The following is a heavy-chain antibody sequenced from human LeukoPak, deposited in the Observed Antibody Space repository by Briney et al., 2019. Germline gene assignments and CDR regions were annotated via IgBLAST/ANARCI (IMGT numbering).Heavy chain of an antibody. D-gene: IGHD3-22*01. CDR3: AKDPYYDSSGVFDY. J-gene: IGHJ4*02. V-gene: IGHV3-23*01. CDR2: ISSSGGST. Sequence: GGSLRLSCAASGFTFSSYAMSWVRQAPGKGLEWVSSISSSGGSTYYADSVKGRFTISRDNSKNTLYLQMNSLKAEDTAVYYCAKDPYYDSSGVFDYWGQGTLVTVSS. CDR1: GFTFSSYA.